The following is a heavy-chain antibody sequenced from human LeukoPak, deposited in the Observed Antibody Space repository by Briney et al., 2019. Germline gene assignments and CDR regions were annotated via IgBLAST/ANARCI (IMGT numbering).Heavy chain of an antibody. J-gene: IGHJ4*02. CDR3: AKDSGAWAFDY. CDR1: GFTVSTNS. D-gene: IGHD7-27*01. CDR2: IYSDNT. Sequence: PGGSLRLSCTVSGFTVSTNSMSWVRQAPGKGLEWVSFIYSDNTHYSDSVKGRFTISRDNSKNTLYLQMNSLRPEDTAVYYCAKDSGAWAFDYWGQGTLVTVSS. V-gene: IGHV3-66*03.